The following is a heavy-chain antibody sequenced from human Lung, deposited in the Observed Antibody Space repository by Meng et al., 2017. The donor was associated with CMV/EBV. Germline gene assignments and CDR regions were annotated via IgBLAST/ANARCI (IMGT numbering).Heavy chain of an antibody. CDR1: GLTFSDAW. V-gene: IGHV3-15*01. CDR2: IKGKTDGETT. D-gene: IGHD3-10*01. CDR3: STRRKFRGVDHFDY. J-gene: IGHJ4*02. Sequence: LTXAASGLTFSDAWMTWVRQAPGKGLEWVGRIKGKTDGETTDYAAPVKGRFTISRDDSKDMVYLQMNSLKTEDTAVYYCSTRRKFRGVDHFDYWGQGTXVTVSS.